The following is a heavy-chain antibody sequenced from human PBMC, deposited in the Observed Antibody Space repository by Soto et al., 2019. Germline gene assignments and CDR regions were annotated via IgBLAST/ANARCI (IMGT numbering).Heavy chain of an antibody. Sequence: QVQLQESGPGLVKPSQTLSLTCTVSGASISSDDHYWSWIRQPPGKGLEWIGYISYNGATSYNPSLKSRVTMSVDTSKNQFSLRLNSVTAADTAVYFCARDNPNDSSCFLNWFDPWGQGTLVTVSS. CDR2: ISYNGAT. J-gene: IGHJ5*02. V-gene: IGHV4-30-4*01. D-gene: IGHD6-13*01. CDR3: ARDNPNDSSCFLNWFDP. CDR1: GASISSDDHY.